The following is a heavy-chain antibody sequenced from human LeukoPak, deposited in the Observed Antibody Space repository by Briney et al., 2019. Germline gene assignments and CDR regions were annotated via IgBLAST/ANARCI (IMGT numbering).Heavy chain of an antibody. Sequence: GGSLRLSCAASGFTFDDYTMHWVRQAPGKGLEWVSGISWNSGSIGYADSVKGRFTISRDNAKNSLYLQMNSLRAEDMALYYCAKDKAPVSTYPDYWGQGTLVTVSS. CDR1: GFTFDDYT. CDR2: ISWNSGSI. V-gene: IGHV3-9*03. CDR3: AKDKAPVSTYPDY. J-gene: IGHJ4*02.